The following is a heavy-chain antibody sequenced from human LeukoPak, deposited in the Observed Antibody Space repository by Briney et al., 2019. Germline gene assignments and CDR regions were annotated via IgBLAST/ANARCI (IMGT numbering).Heavy chain of an antibody. CDR1: GYTFTSYY. Sequence: ASVKVSCKASGYTFTSYYMHWVRQAPGQGLEWMGIINPSGGSTSYAQKFQGRVTMTRDTSTSTVYMELISLRSEDTAVYYCAREIPLKTFDYWGQGTLVTVSS. V-gene: IGHV1-46*01. CDR2: INPSGGST. J-gene: IGHJ4*02. CDR3: AREIPLKTFDY.